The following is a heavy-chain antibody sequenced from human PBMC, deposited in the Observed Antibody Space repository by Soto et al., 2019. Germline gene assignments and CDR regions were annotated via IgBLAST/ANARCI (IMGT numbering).Heavy chain of an antibody. V-gene: IGHV3-7*05. J-gene: IGHJ4*02. CDR3: VVLDSGSSFDY. Sequence: EVQLVESGGGLVQPGGSLRLSCAASGFTFSSYWMTWVRQAPGKGLEWVANIKQDGSEKKYVNSVKGRFTIPRDNAKNSLYLQMDSLRGEDTAVYYCVVLDSGSSFDYWGQGTLVTVSS. D-gene: IGHD3-10*01. CDR1: GFTFSSYW. CDR2: IKQDGSEK.